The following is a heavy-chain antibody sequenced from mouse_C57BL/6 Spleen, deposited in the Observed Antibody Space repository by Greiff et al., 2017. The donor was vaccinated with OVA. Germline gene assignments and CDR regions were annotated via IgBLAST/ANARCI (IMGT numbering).Heavy chain of an antibody. Sequence: EVKVEESEGGLVQPGSSMKLSCTASGFTFSDYYMAWVRQVPEKGLEWVANINYDGSSTYYLDSLKSRFIISRDNAKNILYLQMSSLKSEDTATYYCARADDQYAMDYWGQGTSVTVSS. CDR2: INYDGSST. CDR3: ARADDQYAMDY. J-gene: IGHJ4*01. D-gene: IGHD2-3*01. V-gene: IGHV5-16*01. CDR1: GFTFSDYY.